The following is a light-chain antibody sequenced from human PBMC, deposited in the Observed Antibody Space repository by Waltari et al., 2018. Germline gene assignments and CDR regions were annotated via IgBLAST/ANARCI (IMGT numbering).Light chain of an antibody. V-gene: IGKV1-39*01. CDR2: DAS. J-gene: IGKJ1*01. CDR1: QSISSY. Sequence: DIQMTQSPSSLSASVGDRVTITCRASQSISSYLNWYQQKPGKAPKLLIYDASSLQSGVPSRFSGSGSGTDFTLTISSLQPEDFATYYCQQSYSTPPWTFGLGTKVEIK. CDR3: QQSYSTPPWT.